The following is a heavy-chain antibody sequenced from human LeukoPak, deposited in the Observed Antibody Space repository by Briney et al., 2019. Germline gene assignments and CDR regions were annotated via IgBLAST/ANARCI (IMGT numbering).Heavy chain of an antibody. J-gene: IGHJ4*02. CDR3: AKDTLYGSGSNEDY. V-gene: IGHV3-23*01. Sequence: PGGSLRLSCAASGFTFSSYAMSWVRQAPGKGLEWVSAISGSGGSTYYADSVKGRSTISRDNSKNTLYLQMNSLRAEDTAVYYCAKDTLYGSGSNEDYWGQGTLVTVSS. CDR2: ISGSGGST. CDR1: GFTFSSYA. D-gene: IGHD3-10*01.